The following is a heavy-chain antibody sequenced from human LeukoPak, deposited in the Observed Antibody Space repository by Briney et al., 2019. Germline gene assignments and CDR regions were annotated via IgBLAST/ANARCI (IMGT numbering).Heavy chain of an antibody. J-gene: IGHJ5*02. CDR1: GGSISSSSYY. CDR3: ARRGPPRTLLRGVKSGWFDP. D-gene: IGHD3-10*01. CDR2: IYYSGST. V-gene: IGHV4-39*07. Sequence: SETLSLTCTVSGGSISSSSYYWGWIRQPPGKGLEWIGSIYYSGSTYYNPSLKSRVTISVDTSKNQFSLKLSSVSAADTAVYYCARRGPPRTLLRGVKSGWFDPWGQGTLVTVSS.